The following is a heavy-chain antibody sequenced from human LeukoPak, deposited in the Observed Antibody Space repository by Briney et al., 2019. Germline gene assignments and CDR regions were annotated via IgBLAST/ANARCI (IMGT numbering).Heavy chain of an antibody. V-gene: IGHV4-61*02. CDR2: IYTTGST. CDR1: GGSISGGNYY. Sequence: ASETLSLTCTVSGGSISGGNYYWTWIRQPAGKGLEWIGRIYTTGSTNYNPSLKSRVTISADMSKSQFSLNVNSLTAADTAVYYCARVVVIVAANGMYNVFDTWGQGRLVTVSS. D-gene: IGHD5-12*01. J-gene: IGHJ5*02. CDR3: ARVVVIVAANGMYNVFDT.